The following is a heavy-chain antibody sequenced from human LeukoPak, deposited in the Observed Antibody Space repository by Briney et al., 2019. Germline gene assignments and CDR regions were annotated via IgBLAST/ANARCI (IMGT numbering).Heavy chain of an antibody. D-gene: IGHD2-15*01. CDR3: ARDPRGVVVAATPYYYYYYYMDV. Sequence: ASVKVSCKASGYTFTSYYMHWVRQATGQGLEWMGRINPNSGGTNYAQKFQGRVTMTRDTSISTAYMELSRLRSDDTAVYYCARDPRGVVVAATPYYYYYYYMDVWGKGTTVTVSS. J-gene: IGHJ6*03. CDR2: INPNSGGT. CDR1: GYTFTSYY. V-gene: IGHV1-2*06.